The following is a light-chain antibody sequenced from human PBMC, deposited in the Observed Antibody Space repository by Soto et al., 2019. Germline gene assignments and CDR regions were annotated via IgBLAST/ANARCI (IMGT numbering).Light chain of an antibody. CDR3: ATWDDSLSGWV. Sequence: QPVLTQPPSASGTPGQRVTISCSGSSSNIGSNAVNWYQQLPGTAPKLVIYSKNQRPSGVPDRFSGSKSGTSASLAISGLQSEDEADYYCATWDDSLSGWVFGGGTKLTVL. CDR1: SSNIGSNA. CDR2: SKN. V-gene: IGLV1-44*01. J-gene: IGLJ3*02.